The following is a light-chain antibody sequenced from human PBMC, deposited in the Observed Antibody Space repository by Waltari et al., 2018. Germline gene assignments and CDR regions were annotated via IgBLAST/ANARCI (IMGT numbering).Light chain of an antibody. CDR3: GSYRYGSSLV. CDR2: YVT. J-gene: IGLJ2*01. Sequence: QSALTQPASVSGSPGQSIAISCAGTSSDVGGYNFVSWYQQQPGKAPKTLIYYVTRRPSGVSASFSGSKAGNTASLTISGLQAEDEGDYYCGSYRYGSSLVFGGGTRLTVL. V-gene: IGLV2-14*03. CDR1: SSDVGGYNF.